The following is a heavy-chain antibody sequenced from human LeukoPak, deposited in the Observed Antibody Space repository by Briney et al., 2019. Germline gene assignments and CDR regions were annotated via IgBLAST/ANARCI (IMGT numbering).Heavy chain of an antibody. V-gene: IGHV1-18*01. D-gene: IGHD1-26*01. CDR3: ARDLGELLDDAFDI. CDR2: ISAYNGNT. Sequence: GASVKVSCKASGYTFTSYGISWVRQAPGQGREWMGWISAYNGNTNYAQKLQGRVTMTTDTSTSTAYMELRSLRSDDTAVYYCARDLGELLDDAFDIWGQGTMVTVSS. CDR1: GYTFTSYG. J-gene: IGHJ3*02.